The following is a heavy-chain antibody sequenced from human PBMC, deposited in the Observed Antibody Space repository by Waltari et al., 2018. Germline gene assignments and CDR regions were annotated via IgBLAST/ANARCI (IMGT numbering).Heavy chain of an antibody. CDR3: ARGAIAARPGWFDP. Sequence: QVQLQESGPGLVKPSETLSLTCTVSGGSISSYYWSWIRQPPGKGLEWIGYIYYSGSTNYHPPLNSRVTISVDTSKNQFSLKLSSVTAADTAVYYCARGAIAARPGWFDPWGQGTLVTVSS. J-gene: IGHJ5*02. CDR1: GGSISSYY. V-gene: IGHV4-59*01. D-gene: IGHD6-6*01. CDR2: IYYSGST.